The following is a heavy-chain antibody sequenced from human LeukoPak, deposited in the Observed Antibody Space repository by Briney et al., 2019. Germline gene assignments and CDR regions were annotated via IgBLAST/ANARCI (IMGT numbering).Heavy chain of an antibody. V-gene: IGHV1-8*03. D-gene: IGHD6-19*01. J-gene: IGHJ6*03. Sequence: ASVKVSCKASGYTFSSYGISWVRQAPGQGLEWMGWISTYNGDTHYPQKFQGRVTITRNTSISTAYMELSSLRSEDTAVYYCARGLRSGWYYYYYYMDVWGKGTTVTVSS. CDR1: GYTFSSYG. CDR2: ISTYNGDT. CDR3: ARGLRSGWYYYYYYMDV.